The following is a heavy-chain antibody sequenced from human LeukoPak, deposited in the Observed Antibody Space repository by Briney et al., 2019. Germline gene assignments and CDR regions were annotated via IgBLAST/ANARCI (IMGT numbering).Heavy chain of an antibody. V-gene: IGHV3-74*01. CDR3: ARDIAAAVDY. J-gene: IGHJ4*02. CDR1: GFTFSSYW. D-gene: IGHD6-13*01. Sequence: PGGSLRLFCTASGFTFSSYWMHWVRQVPGKGLVWVSRINSAGISTNYADSVKGRFTISRDNAKNTLYLQMNSLRAEDTAIYYCARDIAAAVDYWGQGTLVTVSS. CDR2: INSAGIST.